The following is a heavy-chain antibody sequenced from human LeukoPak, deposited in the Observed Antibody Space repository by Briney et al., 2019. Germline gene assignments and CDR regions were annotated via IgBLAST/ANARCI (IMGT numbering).Heavy chain of an antibody. CDR3: ARRGTDFDY. CDR2: ISYSGGT. V-gene: IGHV4-39*01. D-gene: IGHD3-16*01. J-gene: IGHJ4*02. CDR1: GGSISSSSYF. Sequence: PSETLSLTCTVSGGSISSSSYFWGWIRQPPGKGLEWIGSISYSGGTSYNPSLKSRVAISVDASKNQFSLQLSSVTAADTAVYYCARRGTDFDYWGQGTLVTVSS.